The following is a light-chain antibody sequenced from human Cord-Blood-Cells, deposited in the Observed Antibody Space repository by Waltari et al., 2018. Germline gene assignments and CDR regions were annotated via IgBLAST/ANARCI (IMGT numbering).Light chain of an antibody. J-gene: IGKJ4*01. CDR1: QGISSY. CDR2: AAS. CDR3: QQLNSYPH. Sequence: DIQLTQSPSFLSASVGDRVTITCRASQGISSYLAWYQQKPGKAPKLLIYAASTLQSGVPSRFSGSGSGTEFTLTISSLQPEDFATYYFQQLNSYPHFGGGTKVEIK. V-gene: IGKV1-9*01.